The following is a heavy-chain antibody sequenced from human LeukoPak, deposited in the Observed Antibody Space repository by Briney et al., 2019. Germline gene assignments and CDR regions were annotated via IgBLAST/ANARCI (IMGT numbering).Heavy chain of an antibody. CDR1: VGTFSSYA. D-gene: IGHD2-2*02. J-gene: IGHJ3*01. Sequence: SVKVSCKASVGTFSSYAISWVGQAPGQGLEWMGRIIPILGIANYAQKFQRRVTITADKSTSTAYMELSSLRSEDTAVYYCARDIRRAAGAAFDVWGPGTMVTVSS. V-gene: IGHV1-69*04. CDR3: ARDIRRAAGAAFDV. CDR2: IIPILGIA.